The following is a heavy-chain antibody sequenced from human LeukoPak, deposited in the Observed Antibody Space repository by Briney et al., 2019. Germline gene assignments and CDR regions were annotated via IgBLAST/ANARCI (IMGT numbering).Heavy chain of an antibody. V-gene: IGHV1-46*01. D-gene: IGHD1-26*01. CDR1: GYTFTTYY. CDR2: INPSGGST. Sequence: ASVKVSCKASGYTFTTYYVHWVRQAPGQGLEWMGIINPSGGSTTYAQKFRGRLTMTRDMSTSTVYMELSSLRSEDTAVYYCARDGYSGSYYDYWGQGTLVTVSS. J-gene: IGHJ4*02. CDR3: ARDGYSGSYYDY.